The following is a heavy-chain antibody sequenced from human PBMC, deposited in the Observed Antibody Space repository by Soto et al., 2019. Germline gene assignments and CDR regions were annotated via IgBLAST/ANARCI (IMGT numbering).Heavy chain of an antibody. CDR1: GYTFTGYY. Sequence: ASVKVSCKASGYTFTGYYMHWVRQAPGQGLEWMGWINPNSGGTNYAQKFQGWVTMTRDTSISTAYMELSSLKASDTAMYYCARLRGGAAAGSNHYYYGMDVWGQGTTVTVSS. D-gene: IGHD6-13*01. CDR3: ARLRGGAAAGSNHYYYGMDV. CDR2: INPNSGGT. V-gene: IGHV1-2*04. J-gene: IGHJ6*02.